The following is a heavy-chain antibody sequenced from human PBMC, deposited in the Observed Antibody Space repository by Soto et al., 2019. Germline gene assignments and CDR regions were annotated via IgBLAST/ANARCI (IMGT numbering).Heavy chain of an antibody. D-gene: IGHD3-10*01. Sequence: LSLTCTVSGGSISSGDYYWSWIRQPPGKGLEWIGYIYYSGSTYYNPSLKSRVTISVDTSKNQFSLKLSSVTAADTAVYYCARGHLWFGETANFDYWGQGTLVTVSS. CDR1: GGSISSGDYY. CDR3: ARGHLWFGETANFDY. J-gene: IGHJ4*02. V-gene: IGHV4-30-4*01. CDR2: IYYSGST.